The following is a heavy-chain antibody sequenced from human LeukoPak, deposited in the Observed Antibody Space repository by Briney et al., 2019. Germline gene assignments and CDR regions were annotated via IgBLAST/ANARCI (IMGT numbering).Heavy chain of an antibody. CDR3: AAYSGYGSYFDY. J-gene: IGHJ4*02. CDR1: GFTFSSYV. V-gene: IGHV3-23*01. Sequence: GGSLRLSCAASGFTFSSYVMSWVRQAPGKGLEWVSAISGSGGSTYYADSVKGRFTISRDNSKNTLCLQMNSLRAEDTAVYYCAAYSGYGSYFDYWGQGTLVTVSS. CDR2: ISGSGGST. D-gene: IGHD5-12*01.